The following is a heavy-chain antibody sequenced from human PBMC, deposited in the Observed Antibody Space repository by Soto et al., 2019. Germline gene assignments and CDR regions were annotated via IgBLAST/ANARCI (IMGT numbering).Heavy chain of an antibody. CDR2: ISWSRGSI. CDR3: EKDLYSGSSGGYYYYYYMDV. D-gene: IGHD6-6*01. Sequence: GGSLRLSCAASGFTFVDYVMHWVRQAPGKGLEWGSGISWSRGSIGYADSVKGRFTISRDNAQNSPYLQMNRLRAVDKGLFYCEKDLYSGSSGGYYYYYYMDVWGKGTTVPVSS. J-gene: IGHJ6*03. V-gene: IGHV3-9*01. CDR1: GFTFVDYV.